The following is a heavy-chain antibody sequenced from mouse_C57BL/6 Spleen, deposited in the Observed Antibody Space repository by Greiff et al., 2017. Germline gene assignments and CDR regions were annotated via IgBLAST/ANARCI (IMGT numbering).Heavy chain of an antibody. CDR3: ASATEGFSY. Sequence: QVQLKQSGAELARPGASVKLSCKASGYTFTSYGISWVNQRTGQGLEWIGDIYPRSGNTYYNETFKGQAPLTADKSSSTAYMDLRSLTSEDSPVYFCASATEGFSYWGQGTLVTVSA. D-gene: IGHD1-1*01. J-gene: IGHJ3*01. CDR2: IYPRSGNT. CDR1: GYTFTSYG. V-gene: IGHV1-81*01.